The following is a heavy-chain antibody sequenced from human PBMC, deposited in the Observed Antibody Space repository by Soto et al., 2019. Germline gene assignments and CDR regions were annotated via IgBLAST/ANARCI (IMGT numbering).Heavy chain of an antibody. Sequence: SETLSLTCTVSGGSVSSGSYYWSWIRQPPGKGLEWIGYIYYSGSTNYNPSLKSRITISLDTSKNQFSLKLSSVTAADTAVYYCAKVLLTYTSGWYRTHFDYWGQGTLVTVSS. CDR2: IYYSGST. CDR1: GGSVSSGSYY. D-gene: IGHD6-19*01. CDR3: AKVLLTYTSGWYRTHFDY. J-gene: IGHJ4*02. V-gene: IGHV4-61*01.